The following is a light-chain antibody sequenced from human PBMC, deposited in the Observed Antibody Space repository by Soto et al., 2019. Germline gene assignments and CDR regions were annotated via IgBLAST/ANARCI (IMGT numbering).Light chain of an antibody. V-gene: IGKV3-11*01. CDR2: DAS. J-gene: IGKJ1*01. CDR3: QQYGSSGT. CDR1: QSVSSY. Sequence: EIVLTQSPATLSLSPGERATLSCRASQSVSSYLAWYQQKPGQAPRLLIYDASNSATGIPARFSGSGSGTDFTLTICSLEPEDFAVYYCQQYGSSGTFGQGTKVDIK.